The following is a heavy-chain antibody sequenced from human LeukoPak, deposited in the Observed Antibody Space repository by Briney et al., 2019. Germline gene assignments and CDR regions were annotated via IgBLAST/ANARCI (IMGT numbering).Heavy chain of an antibody. D-gene: IGHD2-21*01. J-gene: IGHJ4*02. V-gene: IGHV3-74*01. CDR3: ARVKCGGDCYRAYYFDY. Sequence: GGSLRLSCVASGFSFSTYWMHWVRQAPGKGLVWVSRIDNGGTTTLYADSVRGRFTISRDNAKNTLYLQMNSLRAEDTAVYYCARVKCGGDCYRAYYFDYWGQGTLVTVSS. CDR2: IDNGGTTT. CDR1: GFSFSTYW.